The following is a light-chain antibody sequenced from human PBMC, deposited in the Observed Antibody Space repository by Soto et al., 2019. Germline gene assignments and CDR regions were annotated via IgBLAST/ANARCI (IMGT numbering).Light chain of an antibody. CDR1: QSISSY. V-gene: IGKV1-39*01. CDR2: AAS. Sequence: DIRMTQSPSSLCASVGDRVTITCRASQSISSYLNWYQQKPGKAPKLLIYAASSLQSGVPSRFSGSGSGTDFTLTISSLQPEDFATYYCQQSYSTPYTFGQGTKLEIK. CDR3: QQSYSTPYT. J-gene: IGKJ2*01.